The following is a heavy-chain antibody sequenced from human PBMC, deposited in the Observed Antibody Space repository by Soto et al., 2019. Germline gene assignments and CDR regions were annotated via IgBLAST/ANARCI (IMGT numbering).Heavy chain of an antibody. D-gene: IGHD4-17*01. V-gene: IGHV4-59*01. Sequence: QVQLQESGPGLVKPSETLSLTCTVSGGSISSYYWSWIRQPPGKGLEWIGYIYYSGSTNYNPSLKSRGTISVDTSKNQFSLKLSSVTAADTAVYYCARAFDDYGDSYFDYWGQGTLVTVSS. CDR3: ARAFDDYGDSYFDY. CDR2: IYYSGST. J-gene: IGHJ4*02. CDR1: GGSISSYY.